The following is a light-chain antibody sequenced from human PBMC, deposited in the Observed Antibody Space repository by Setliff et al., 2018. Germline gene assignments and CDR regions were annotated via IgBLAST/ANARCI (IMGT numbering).Light chain of an antibody. CDR1: GSNIGAGYD. Sequence: QRVTISCAGTGSNIGAGYDVRWYQQLPGSAPRLLIYDNINRPSGVPERFSASKSGTSGSLAITGLQAEDEADYYCQSFDSSLSVPVFGGGTQLTVL. CDR2: DNI. V-gene: IGLV1-40*01. J-gene: IGLJ2*01. CDR3: QSFDSSLSVPV.